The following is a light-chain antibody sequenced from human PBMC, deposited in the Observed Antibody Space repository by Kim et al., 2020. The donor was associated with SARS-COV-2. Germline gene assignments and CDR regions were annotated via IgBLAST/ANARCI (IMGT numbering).Light chain of an antibody. V-gene: IGKV3-11*01. CDR1: QSVSSY. CDR3: QQRSNWPLT. J-gene: IGKJ4*01. CDR2: DAS. Sequence: SLSQEERATLSCRTSQSVSSYLAWYQQKPGQAPRLLIYDASNRATGIPARFSGSGSGTDFTLTISSLEPEDFAVYYCQQRSNWPLTFGGGTKLEIK.